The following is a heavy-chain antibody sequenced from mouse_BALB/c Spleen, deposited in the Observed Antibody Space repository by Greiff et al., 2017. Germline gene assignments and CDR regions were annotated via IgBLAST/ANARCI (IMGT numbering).Heavy chain of an antibody. CDR1: GFTFSSYT. D-gene: IGHD2-14*01. Sequence: EVKLMESGGGLVKPGGSLKLSCAASGFTFSSYTMSWVRQTPEKRLEWVATISSGGSYTYYPDSVKGRFTISRDNAKNTLYLQMSSLKSEDTAMYYCTKLRYDYFDYWGQGTTLTVSS. CDR2: ISSGGSYT. V-gene: IGHV5-6-4*01. J-gene: IGHJ2*01. CDR3: TKLRYDYFDY.